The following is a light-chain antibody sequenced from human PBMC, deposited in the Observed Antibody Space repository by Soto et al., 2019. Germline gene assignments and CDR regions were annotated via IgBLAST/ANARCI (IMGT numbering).Light chain of an antibody. V-gene: IGLV1-40*01. CDR2: DNN. CDR3: QSYDSSVSGSV. J-gene: IGLJ1*01. Sequence: QSVLTQPPSVSGAPGQRVTISCTGSRSNIGAGYDVHWYQQLPGTAPKLLIYDNNNRPSGGPDRFSGSKSGTSASLAITGLHAEDEADYYGQSYDSSVSGSVFATGTKLTVL. CDR1: RSNIGAGYD.